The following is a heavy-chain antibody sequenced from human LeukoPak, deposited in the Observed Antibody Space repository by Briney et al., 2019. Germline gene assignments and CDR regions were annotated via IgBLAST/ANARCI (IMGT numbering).Heavy chain of an antibody. CDR3: AKTLPGAGLGD. CDR1: GFTFSSYA. CDR2: IGYSGDST. V-gene: IGHV3-23*01. Sequence: GGSLRLSCVASGFTFSSYAMNWVRQAPGKGLEWVSGIGYSGDSTYYADSVKGRFTISRDNSKNTLALQMSSLRDEDTALYYCAKTLPGAGLGDWGQGTTVTVSS. D-gene: IGHD3-16*01. J-gene: IGHJ6*02.